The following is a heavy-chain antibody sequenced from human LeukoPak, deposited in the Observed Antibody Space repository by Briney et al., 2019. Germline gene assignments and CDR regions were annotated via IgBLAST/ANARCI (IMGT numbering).Heavy chain of an antibody. D-gene: IGHD3-10*01. J-gene: IGHJ6*02. CDR3: ARDLIVGGFDYGMDV. CDR1: GFTVSSNY. V-gene: IGHV3-53*01. CDR2: IFSGGST. Sequence: GGSLRLSCAASGFTVSSNYMSWVRQAPGKGLEWVSVIFSGGSTYYVDSVKGRFTISRDNSKNTVYLQMNSLRAEDTAVYYCARDLIVGGFDYGMDVWGQGTTATVSS.